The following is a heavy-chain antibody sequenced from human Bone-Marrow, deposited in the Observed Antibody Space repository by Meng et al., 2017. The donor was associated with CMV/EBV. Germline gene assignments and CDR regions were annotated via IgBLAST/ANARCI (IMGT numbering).Heavy chain of an antibody. Sequence: GFTFSNGRMSWVRQDPGKGLEWVGRSKRKTDGGTTDYAAPVKGRFTISRDDSKNTLYLQMNSLKTEDTAVYYCTTLRTMVRGVGRGYWGQGTLVTVSS. V-gene: IGHV3-15*01. J-gene: IGHJ4*02. CDR1: GFTFSNGR. CDR2: SKRKTDGGTT. D-gene: IGHD3-10*01. CDR3: TTLRTMVRGVGRGY.